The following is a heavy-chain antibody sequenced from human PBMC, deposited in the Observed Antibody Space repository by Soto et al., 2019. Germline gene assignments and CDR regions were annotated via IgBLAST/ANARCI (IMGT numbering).Heavy chain of an antibody. Sequence: GGSLRLSCATSGFTFSSYAMTWVRQAPGKGLEWVSTFNGNGGLTYYADSVKGRFTISRDSSKNTLYLQMDSLRGEDTAIYYCAKDNSLHWFDPWGQGTLVTVSS. CDR2: FNGNGGLT. CDR3: AKDNSLHWFDP. D-gene: IGHD2-15*01. CDR1: GFTFSSYA. V-gene: IGHV3-23*01. J-gene: IGHJ5*02.